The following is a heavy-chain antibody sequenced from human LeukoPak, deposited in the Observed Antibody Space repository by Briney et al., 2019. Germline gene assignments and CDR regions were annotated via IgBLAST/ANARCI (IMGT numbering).Heavy chain of an antibody. Sequence: GGSLRLSCAASGFILSNSWMTWVRQAPGKGLEWVASISHVGGNRQYAESIKGRLTISRDNVKNSLYLEINSLRADDTAMYYWAKDFPNNYYEYWGQGTLVTVSA. CDR2: ISHVGGNR. V-gene: IGHV3-7*01. J-gene: IGHJ4*02. CDR3: AKDFPNNYYEY. CDR1: GFILSNSW.